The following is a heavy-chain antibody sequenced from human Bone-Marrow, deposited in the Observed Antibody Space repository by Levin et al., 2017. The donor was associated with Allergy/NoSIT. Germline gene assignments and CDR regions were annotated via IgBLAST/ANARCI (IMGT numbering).Heavy chain of an antibody. J-gene: IGHJ4*02. CDR3: ARMSENGWHYFDS. V-gene: IGHV2-70*11. CDR1: GFSLSTSGMC. D-gene: IGHD6-19*01. CDR2: IDWDDDK. Sequence: ASGPTLVKPTQTLTLTCTFSGFSLSTSGMCVNWIRQPPGKALEWLARIDWDDDKYYSTSLKTRLIISKDTSKNQVVLTLTNMDPVDSGTYYCARMSENGWHYFDSWGQGALVTVSS.